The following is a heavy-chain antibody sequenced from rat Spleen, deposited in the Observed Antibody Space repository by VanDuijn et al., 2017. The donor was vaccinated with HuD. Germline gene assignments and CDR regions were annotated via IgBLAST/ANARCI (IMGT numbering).Heavy chain of an antibody. V-gene: IGHV2-13*01. CDR1: GFSLSNYG. D-gene: IGHD1-12*03. CDR2: IWSNGGT. CDR3: ATQHYYEGYYRDY. Sequence: QVQLKESGPGLVQPSQTLSLTCTVSGFSLSNYGVLWVRQPPGKGLEWMGVIWSNGGTDYNSALKSRLSISRDTSKSQVFLKLNNLQTDDRAVYFCATQHYYEGYYRDYWGQGVMVTVSS. J-gene: IGHJ2*01.